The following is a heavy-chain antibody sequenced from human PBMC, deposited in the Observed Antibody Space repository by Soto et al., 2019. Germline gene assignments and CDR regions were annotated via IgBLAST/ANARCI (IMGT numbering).Heavy chain of an antibody. D-gene: IGHD3-22*01. CDR2: VNPDSGGT. J-gene: IGHJ4*02. Sequence: ALVKVSCKASVYTFTDYYMHWVRQAPGQGLEWMGWVNPDSGGTYYAQNYQGRVTMTGDTSITTAYMEPSRLRSDDTAVYFCSRKTFDYDTSAYYVFDYWGQGTLVTVPQ. CDR1: VYTFTDYY. CDR3: SRKTFDYDTSAYYVFDY. V-gene: IGHV1-2*02.